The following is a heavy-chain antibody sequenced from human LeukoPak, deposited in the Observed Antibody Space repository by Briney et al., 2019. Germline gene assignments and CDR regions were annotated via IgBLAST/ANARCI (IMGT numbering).Heavy chain of an antibody. V-gene: IGHV4-4*09. J-gene: IGHJ5*02. CDR3: ARRRTLGVSGGFCWFDP. D-gene: IGHD3-16*01. CDR2: IRTSGST. CDR1: GGSLSSYY. Sequence: PSETLFLTCTVSGGSLSSYYRSWIRQPPGKGLEWIGYIRTSGSTNSNPSLKSRVTISVDTSKTQFSLKLSSVTAADTAVYYCARRRTLGVSGGFCWFDPWGQGTLVTVSS.